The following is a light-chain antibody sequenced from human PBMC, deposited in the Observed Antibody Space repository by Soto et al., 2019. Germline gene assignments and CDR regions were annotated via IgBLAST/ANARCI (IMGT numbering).Light chain of an antibody. CDR1: QSISNY. Sequence: DMEMTQSPSSLSASVGDRVTITCRASQSISNYLNWYQHKPGKVPKLLIYAASSLQSGVPTRFSGSGSGTDFTLTINSLQPEDFAIYYCQQSYGTPLTFGGGTKIELK. J-gene: IGKJ4*01. CDR3: QQSYGTPLT. V-gene: IGKV1-39*01. CDR2: AAS.